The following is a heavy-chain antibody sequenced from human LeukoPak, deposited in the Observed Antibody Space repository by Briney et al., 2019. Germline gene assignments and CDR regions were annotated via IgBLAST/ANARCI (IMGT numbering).Heavy chain of an antibody. CDR1: GGSISSGSYY. CDR3: ARDQQQLYADGAFDI. Sequence: PSETLSLTCTVSGGSISSGSYYWSWIRQPAGKGLEWIGRIYTSGSTNYTPSLKSRVTISVDTSKNQFSLKLSSVTAADTAVYYCARDQQQLYADGAFDIWGQGTMVTVSS. D-gene: IGHD6-13*01. J-gene: IGHJ3*02. V-gene: IGHV4-61*02. CDR2: IYTSGST.